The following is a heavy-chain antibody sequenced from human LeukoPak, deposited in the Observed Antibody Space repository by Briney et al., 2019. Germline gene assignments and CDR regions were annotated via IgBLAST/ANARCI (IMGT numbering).Heavy chain of an antibody. Sequence: QAGGSLRLSCAASGFTFSSYEMNWVRQAPGKGLEWVSYISSSGSTIYYADSVKGRFTISRDNAKNSPYLQMNSLRAEDTAVYYCARDMWRSYYFDYWGQGTLVTVSP. J-gene: IGHJ4*02. D-gene: IGHD2-21*01. CDR3: ARDMWRSYYFDY. V-gene: IGHV3-48*03. CDR2: ISSSGSTI. CDR1: GFTFSSYE.